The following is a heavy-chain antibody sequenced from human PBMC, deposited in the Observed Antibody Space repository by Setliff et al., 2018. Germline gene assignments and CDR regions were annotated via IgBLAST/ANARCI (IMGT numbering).Heavy chain of an antibody. D-gene: IGHD3-10*01. J-gene: IGHJ6*02. CDR1: GYTFTSYY. CDR2: MNPNSGNT. CDR3: ARGGRSWWFGELPTYGMDV. Sequence: GASVKVSCKASGYTFTSYYMHWVRQATGQGLEWMGWMNPNSGNTGYAQKFQGRVTMTRNTSISTAYMELSSLRSEDTAVYYCARGGRSWWFGELPTYGMDVWGQGTTVTVSS. V-gene: IGHV1-8*02.